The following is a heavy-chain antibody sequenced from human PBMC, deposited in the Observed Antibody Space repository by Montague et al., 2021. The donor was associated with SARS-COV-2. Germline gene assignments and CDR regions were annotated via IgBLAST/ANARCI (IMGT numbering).Heavy chain of an antibody. CDR1: GDSITNHY. J-gene: IGHJ3*01. V-gene: IGHV4-4*07. CDR3: ARDRFDFGAGRQGTIDF. Sequence: SETLSLTCSVSGDSITNHYWSWIRQPAGKGLEWIGRMHFTGKTNFSPFFSSRLTMSADTSKNQFSLKLTSVTAADTAIYFCARDRFDFGAGRQGTIDFWGQGTMVTVSS. D-gene: IGHD3-10*01. CDR2: MHFTGKT.